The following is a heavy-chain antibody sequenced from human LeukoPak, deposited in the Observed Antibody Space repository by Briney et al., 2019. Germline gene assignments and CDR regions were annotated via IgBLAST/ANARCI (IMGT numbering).Heavy chain of an antibody. CDR3: ARDRIVGATYFDY. D-gene: IGHD1-26*01. V-gene: IGHV4-30-4*01. CDR1: GGSISSGDYY. CDR2: IYYSGST. J-gene: IGHJ4*02. Sequence: SETLSLTCTVSGGSISSGDYYWSWIRQPPGKGLEWIGYIYYSGSTYYNPSLKSRVTISVDTSKNQFSLKLSSVTAADTAVYYCARDRIVGATYFDYWGQGTLVTVSS.